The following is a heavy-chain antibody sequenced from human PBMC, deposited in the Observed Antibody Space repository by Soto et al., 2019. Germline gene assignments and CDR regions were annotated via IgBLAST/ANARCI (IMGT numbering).Heavy chain of an antibody. CDR2: INSDSTVI. CDR1: GFSFSTHY. Sequence: EEQLVESGGGLVQPGGSLRLSCAASGFSFSTHYMNWVRPTPGKGLDWVSSINSDSTVIKYAGSVKGRFTISRDNARNSLSLQMNSRRAADTAVYYCLNGDYYVGPGTLVTVSS. J-gene: IGHJ4*02. D-gene: IGHD3-16*01. V-gene: IGHV3-48*01. CDR3: LNGDYY.